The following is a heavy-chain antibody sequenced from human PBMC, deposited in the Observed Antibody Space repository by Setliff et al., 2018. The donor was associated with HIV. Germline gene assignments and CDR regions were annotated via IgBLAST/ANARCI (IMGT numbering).Heavy chain of an antibody. Sequence: NPGGSLRLSCVVSGLTFSNAWLTWVRQAPGKGLEWVGRIKSKTDGETIDYAAPVRGRFTISRDDSKNTLYLEMSSLQAEDSAVYYCIARYWGQGTLVTVSS. CDR3: IARY. CDR2: IKSKTDGETI. CDR1: GLTFSNAW. V-gene: IGHV3-15*01. J-gene: IGHJ4*02.